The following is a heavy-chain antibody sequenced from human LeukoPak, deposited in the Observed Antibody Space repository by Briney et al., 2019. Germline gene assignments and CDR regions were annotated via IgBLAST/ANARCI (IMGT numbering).Heavy chain of an antibody. Sequence: GGSLRLSCAASGFTFSSYSMNWVRQAPGKGLEWVSSISDSSSYTYYADSLKGRSTISRDNAKNSLYLQMNSLRAEDTAVYYCARDKTVADLDYWGQGTLVTVSS. CDR1: GFTFSSYS. J-gene: IGHJ4*02. CDR2: ISDSSSYT. V-gene: IGHV3-21*01. D-gene: IGHD6-19*01. CDR3: ARDKTVADLDY.